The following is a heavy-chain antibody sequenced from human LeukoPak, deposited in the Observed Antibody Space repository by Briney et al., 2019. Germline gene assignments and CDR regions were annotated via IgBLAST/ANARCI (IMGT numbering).Heavy chain of an antibody. J-gene: IGHJ6*02. CDR2: ISASDGST. Sequence: GGPLRLSCAASGFTFSTYAMSWVRQAPGKGLEWVSGISASDGSTYYTDSVRGRFSISRDNSKSTLYLQMNSLRAEDTAVYYCAKGIMIFGVVIKNYYSMDVWGQGTTVTVSS. D-gene: IGHD3-3*01. CDR3: AKGIMIFGVVIKNYYSMDV. CDR1: GFTFSTYA. V-gene: IGHV3-23*01.